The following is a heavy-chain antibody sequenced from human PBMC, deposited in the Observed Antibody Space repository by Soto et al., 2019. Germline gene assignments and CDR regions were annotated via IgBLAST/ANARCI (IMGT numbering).Heavy chain of an antibody. V-gene: IGHV5-10-1*01. CDR2: IDPSDSYT. CDR3: ARGGDVVVPAAPYYYYGMDV. CDR1: GYSFTSYW. Sequence: GESLKLSCKGSGYSFTSYWISWVRQMPGKGLEWMGRIDPSDSYTNYSPSFQGHVTISADKSISTAYLQGSSLKASDTAMYYCARGGDVVVPAAPYYYYGMDVWGQGTTVTVSS. J-gene: IGHJ6*02. D-gene: IGHD2-2*01.